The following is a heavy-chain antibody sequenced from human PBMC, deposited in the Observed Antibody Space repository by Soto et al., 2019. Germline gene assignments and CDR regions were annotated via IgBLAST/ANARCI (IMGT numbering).Heavy chain of an antibody. CDR1: GGSISSSHW. D-gene: IGHD1-26*01. CDR2: IYHSGSA. CDR3: ARIRYSGSYRGYDY. Sequence: SETLSLTCAVSGGSISSSHWWSWVRQPPGKGLEWIGEIYHSGSASSNPSLKSRVTISVDKSKNHFSLNLSSVTAADTAVYYCARIRYSGSYRGYDYWGQGTLVTVSS. J-gene: IGHJ4*02. V-gene: IGHV4-4*02.